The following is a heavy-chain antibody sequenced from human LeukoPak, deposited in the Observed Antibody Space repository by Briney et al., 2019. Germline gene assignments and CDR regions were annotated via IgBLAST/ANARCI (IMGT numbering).Heavy chain of an antibody. D-gene: IGHD5-24*01. J-gene: IGHJ5*02. CDR2: IKQDGSEK. CDR3: ARDNSVRDEAWWFNP. Sequence: GGSLRLSCAASGFTFSSYWMSWVRQAPGKGLEWEDNIKQDGSEKYYVDSVKGRFTISRDNAKNSLYLQMNSLRAEDTAVYYCARDNSVRDEAWWFNPWGQGTLVTVSS. V-gene: IGHV3-7*01. CDR1: GFTFSSYW.